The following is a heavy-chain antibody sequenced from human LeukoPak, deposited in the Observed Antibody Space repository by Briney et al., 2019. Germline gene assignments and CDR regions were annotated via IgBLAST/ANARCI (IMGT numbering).Heavy chain of an antibody. J-gene: IGHJ5*02. Sequence: SETLSLTCTVSGGSISSYYWSWIRQPPGKGLEWIGCVSYSGNTNYNPSLKSRVTISVDTSKNQFSLKLTSVTAADTAVYYCARGRDGGNYTPLDLWGQGTLVTASS. CDR2: VSYSGNT. V-gene: IGHV4-59*01. CDR1: GGSISSYY. CDR3: ARGRDGGNYTPLDL. D-gene: IGHD4-23*01.